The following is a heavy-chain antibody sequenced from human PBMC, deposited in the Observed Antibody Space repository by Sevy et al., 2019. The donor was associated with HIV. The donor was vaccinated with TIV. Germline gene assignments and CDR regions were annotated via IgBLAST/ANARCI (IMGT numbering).Heavy chain of an antibody. J-gene: IGHJ6*02. CDR3: ATTTVTGSGMDV. V-gene: IGHV3-30*03. CDR1: GFTFSSYG. Sequence: GGSLRLSCAASGFTFSSYGMHWVRQAPGKGLEWVAVISYDGSNKYYADSVKGRFTISRDNSKNTLYLQMNGLRAEDTAVYYCATTTVTGSGMDVWGQGTTVTVSS. CDR2: ISYDGSNK. D-gene: IGHD4-17*01.